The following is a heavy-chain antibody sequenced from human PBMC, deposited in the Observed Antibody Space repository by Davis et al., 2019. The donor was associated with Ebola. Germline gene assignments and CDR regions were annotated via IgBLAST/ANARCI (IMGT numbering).Heavy chain of an antibody. CDR2: ITTNTASP. CDR3: ARGMGELALN. J-gene: IGHJ4*02. D-gene: IGHD3-16*01. Sequence: ASVKVSCKASGYPFTDFAINLLRQAPGQRFEWLGWITTNTASPTYARGFSERFVFSLDTSVNTAFLQINNLRAEDTAIYYCARGMGELALNWGQGTLVTVSS. CDR1: GYPFTDFA. V-gene: IGHV7-4-1*02.